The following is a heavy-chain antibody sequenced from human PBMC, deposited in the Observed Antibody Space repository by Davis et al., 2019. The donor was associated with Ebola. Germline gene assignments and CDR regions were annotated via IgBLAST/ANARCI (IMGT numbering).Heavy chain of an antibody. CDR2: IIPIFGTA. Sequence: AASVKVSCKASGGTFSSYAISWVRQAPGQGLEWMGGIIPIFGTANYAQKFQGRVTITADESTSTAYMELSSLRSEDTAVYYCARPDTGRTGLGLDCWGQGTLVTVSS. CDR3: ARPDTGRTGLGLDC. D-gene: IGHD3-16*01. V-gene: IGHV1-69*13. J-gene: IGHJ4*02. CDR1: GGTFSSYA.